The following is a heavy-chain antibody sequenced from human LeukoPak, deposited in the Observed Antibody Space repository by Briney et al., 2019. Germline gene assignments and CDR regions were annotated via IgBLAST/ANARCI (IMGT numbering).Heavy chain of an antibody. CDR1: GITVSSNY. Sequence: CAXSGITVSSNYMSWVRQAPGKGLEWVSVIYSGGSTYYAGSVKGRFTISRDNSKNTLYLQMNSLRAEDTAVYYCAKDLDSSGFDAFDIWGQGTMVTVSS. V-gene: IGHV3-53*01. J-gene: IGHJ3*02. D-gene: IGHD3-22*01. CDR3: AKDLDSSGFDAFDI. CDR2: IYSGGST.